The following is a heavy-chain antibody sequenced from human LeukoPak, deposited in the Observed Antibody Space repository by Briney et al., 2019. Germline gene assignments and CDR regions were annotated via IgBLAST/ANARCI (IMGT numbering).Heavy chain of an antibody. CDR3: ATRYTPIRYLDWLSRAGRNWFDP. CDR1: GGSFSGYY. V-gene: IGHV4-34*01. CDR2: INHSGST. D-gene: IGHD3-9*01. J-gene: IGHJ5*02. Sequence: SETLSLTCAVYGGSFSGYYWSWIRQPAGKGLEWIGEINHSGSTNYNPSLKSRVTISVDTSKNQFSLKLSSVTAADTAVYYCATRYTPIRYLDWLSRAGRNWFDPWGQGTLVTVSS.